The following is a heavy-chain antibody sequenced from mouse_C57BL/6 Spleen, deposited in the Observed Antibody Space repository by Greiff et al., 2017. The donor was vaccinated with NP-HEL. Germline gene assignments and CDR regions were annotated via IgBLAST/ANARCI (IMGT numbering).Heavy chain of an antibody. V-gene: IGHV5-9-1*02. D-gene: IGHD4-1*01. CDR1: GFTFSSYA. Sequence: EVKLMESGEGLVKPGGSLKLSCAASGFTFSSYAMSWVRQTPEKRLEWVAYISSGGDYIYYADTVKGRFTISRDNARNTLYLQMSSLKSEDTAMYYCTRLGLSYAMDYWGQGTSVTVSS. CDR3: TRLGLSYAMDY. J-gene: IGHJ4*01. CDR2: ISSGGDYI.